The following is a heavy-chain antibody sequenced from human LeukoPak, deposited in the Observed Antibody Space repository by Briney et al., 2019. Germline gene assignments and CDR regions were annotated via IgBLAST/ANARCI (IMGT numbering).Heavy chain of an antibody. V-gene: IGHV1-8*01. Sequence: GASVKVSCKASGYTFTSSDINWVRQATGQGLEWMGWMNPNSGNTGYAQKFQGRVTMTRNTSISTAYMELSRLRSDDTAVYYCATAAGTSFGLYYYYYYAMDVWGQGTTVTVSS. CDR1: GYTFTSSD. J-gene: IGHJ6*02. D-gene: IGHD6-13*01. CDR2: MNPNSGNT. CDR3: ATAAGTSFGLYYYYYYAMDV.